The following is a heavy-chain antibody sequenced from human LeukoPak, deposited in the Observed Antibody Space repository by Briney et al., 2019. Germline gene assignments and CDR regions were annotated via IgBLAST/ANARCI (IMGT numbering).Heavy chain of an antibody. CDR2: ISAYNGNT. J-gene: IGHJ5*02. Sequence: ASVKVSCKASGYTFTSYYMHWVRQAPGQGLEWMGWISAYNGNTNYAQKLQGRVTMTTDTSTSTAYMELRSLRSDDTAVYYCARKAAAAGPYGFDPWGQGTLVTVSS. D-gene: IGHD6-13*01. V-gene: IGHV1-18*04. CDR1: GYTFTSYY. CDR3: ARKAAAAGPYGFDP.